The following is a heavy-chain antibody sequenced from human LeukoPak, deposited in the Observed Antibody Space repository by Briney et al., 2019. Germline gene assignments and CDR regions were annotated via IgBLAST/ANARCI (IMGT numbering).Heavy chain of an antibody. J-gene: IGHJ4*02. CDR2: VFYSGRT. V-gene: IGHV4-59*01. CDR1: GGSITTYY. D-gene: IGHD4-17*01. Sequence: SETLSLTCTVSGGSITTYYWSWIRQPPGKALEWIGYVFYSGRTKYNPSLTSRVTMSIDTSKNQFSLNLRTVTAEDTAVYYCARSSSGLGYGDYYFVYWGRGTLVTVFS. CDR3: ARSSSGLGYGDYYFVY.